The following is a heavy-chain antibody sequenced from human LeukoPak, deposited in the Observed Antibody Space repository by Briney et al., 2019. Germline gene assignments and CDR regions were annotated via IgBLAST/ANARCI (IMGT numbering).Heavy chain of an antibody. Sequence: GASVKVSCKASGYTFTSYDINWVRQATGQGLEWIGWMNPNSGNTGYAQKFQGRVTITRNTSISTAYMELSSLRSEDTAVYYCARAGDFWSGYYLVDYWGQGTLVTVSS. CDR2: MNPNSGNT. J-gene: IGHJ4*02. CDR1: GYTFTSYD. D-gene: IGHD3-3*01. CDR3: ARAGDFWSGYYLVDY. V-gene: IGHV1-8*03.